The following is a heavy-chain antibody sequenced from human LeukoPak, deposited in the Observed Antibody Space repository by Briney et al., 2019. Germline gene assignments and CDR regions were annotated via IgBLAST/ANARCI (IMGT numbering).Heavy chain of an antibody. CDR2: ISAYNGNT. Sequence: ASVKVSCKASGYTFTSYGISWVRQAPGQGLEWMGWISAYNGNTNYAQKLQGRVTMTTDTSTSTVYMELSSLRSEDTAVYYCARDRTMVRGVIEYYFDYWGQGTLVTVSS. CDR3: ARDRTMVRGVIEYYFDY. CDR1: GYTFTSYG. J-gene: IGHJ4*02. D-gene: IGHD3-10*01. V-gene: IGHV1-18*01.